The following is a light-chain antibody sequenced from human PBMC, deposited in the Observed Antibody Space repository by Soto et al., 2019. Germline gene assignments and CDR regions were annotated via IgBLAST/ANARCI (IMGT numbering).Light chain of an antibody. J-gene: IGLJ2*01. V-gene: IGLV4-69*01. CDR1: SGHSSYA. CDR2: LNSDGSH. CDR3: QTWGTGIVV. Sequence: QSVLTQSPSASASLGASVKLTCTLSSGHSSYAIAWHQQQPDKGPRYLMKLNSDGSHSKGDGIPDRFSGSNSGAERYLTISSLQSEDEADYSCQTWGTGIVVFGGGTKLTVL.